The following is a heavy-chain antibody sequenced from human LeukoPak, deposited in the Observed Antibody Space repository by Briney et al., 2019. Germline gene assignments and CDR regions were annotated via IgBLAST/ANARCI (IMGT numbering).Heavy chain of an antibody. CDR3: ARVEAARADEIDY. Sequence: ASVKVSCKASGGTFSSYAISWVRQAPGQGLEWMGWINPNSGGTNYAQKFQGRVTMTRDTSISTAYMELSRLRSDDTAVYYCARVEAARADEIDYWGQGTLVTVSS. J-gene: IGHJ4*02. V-gene: IGHV1-2*02. D-gene: IGHD6-6*01. CDR1: GGTFSSYA. CDR2: INPNSGGT.